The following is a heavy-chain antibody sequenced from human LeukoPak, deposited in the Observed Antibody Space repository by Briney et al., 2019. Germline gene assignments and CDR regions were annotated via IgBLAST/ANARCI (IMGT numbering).Heavy chain of an antibody. J-gene: IGHJ4*02. Sequence: SVKVSCKASGYTFTSYDISWVRQAPGQGLEWMGGIIPIFGTATYAQKFQGRVTITADESTSTAYMELSSLRSEDTAVYYCARYYSRWYYFDYWXQGTLVTVSS. CDR2: IIPIFGTA. CDR3: ARYYSRWYYFDY. D-gene: IGHD6-19*01. CDR1: GYTFTSYD. V-gene: IGHV1-69*13.